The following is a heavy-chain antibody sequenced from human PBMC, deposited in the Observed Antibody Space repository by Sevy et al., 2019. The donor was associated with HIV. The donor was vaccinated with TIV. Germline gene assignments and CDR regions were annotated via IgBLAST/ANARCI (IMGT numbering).Heavy chain of an antibody. V-gene: IGHV3-48*01. CDR2: ISSSSSTI. Sequence: GGSLRLSCVASGFTFSSYEMNWVRQAPGKGLEWVSYISSSSSTIYYADSVKGRFTISRDNAKNSLYLQMNSLRAEDTAVYYCARSSGLGTMIVVVNYFDYWGQGTLVTVSS. D-gene: IGHD3-22*01. CDR3: ARSSGLGTMIVVVNYFDY. J-gene: IGHJ4*02. CDR1: GFTFSSYE.